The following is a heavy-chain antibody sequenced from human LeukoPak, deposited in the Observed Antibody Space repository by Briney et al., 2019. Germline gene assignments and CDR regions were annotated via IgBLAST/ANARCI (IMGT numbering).Heavy chain of an antibody. CDR2: IGSSGVDT. J-gene: IGHJ4*02. CDR1: GFTFSTYA. D-gene: IGHD2-8*01. CDR3: MRAYTTNGRYSEP. Sequence: GGSLRLSCTAAGFTFSTYAMGWARQAPGKGLEWVSGIGSSGVDTYYADSAKGRFTIPRDNSKNTVYLQMNSLRAEDTALYYCMRAYTTNGRYSEPWGQGTLVTVSS. V-gene: IGHV3-23*01.